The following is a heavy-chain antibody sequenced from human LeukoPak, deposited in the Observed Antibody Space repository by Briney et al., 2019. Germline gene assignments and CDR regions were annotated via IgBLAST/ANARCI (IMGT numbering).Heavy chain of an antibody. D-gene: IGHD1-26*01. V-gene: IGHV4-59*12. CDR3: ARASGSYYAPFDY. J-gene: IGHJ4*02. CDR2: IYYSGST. Sequence: ETLSLTCTVSGGSISSYYWSWIRQPPGKGLEWIGYIYYSGSTNYNPSLKGRVTISVDRSKNQFSLKLSSVTAADTAVYYCARASGSYYAPFDYWGQGTLVTVSS. CDR1: GGSISSYY.